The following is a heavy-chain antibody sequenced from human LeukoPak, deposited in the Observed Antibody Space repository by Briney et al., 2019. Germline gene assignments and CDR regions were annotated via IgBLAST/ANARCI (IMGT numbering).Heavy chain of an antibody. J-gene: IGHJ4*02. CDR3: ARDVGGWSSTVRPYFGF. CDR2: ISFEALNK. V-gene: IGHV3-30*03. D-gene: IGHD6-13*01. Sequence: GGSLRLSCAASGFTFTSYGMHWVRQAPGKGLEWVAVISFEALNKYYADSVKGRFTISRDNSNNTLYLQMNSLRAEDTAVYYCARDVGGWSSTVRPYFGFWGQGTLVTVSS. CDR1: GFTFTSYG.